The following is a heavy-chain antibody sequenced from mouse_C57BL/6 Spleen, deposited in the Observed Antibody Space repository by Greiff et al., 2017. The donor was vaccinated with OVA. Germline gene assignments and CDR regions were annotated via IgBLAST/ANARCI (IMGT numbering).Heavy chain of an antibody. D-gene: IGHD2-1*01. CDR3: ARSYYGNFTGYFDV. Sequence: VKLVESGPELVKPGASVKISCKASGYTFTDYYINWVKQRPGQGLEWIGWIFPGSGSTYYNEKFKGKATLTVDKSSSTAYMLLSSLTSEDSAVYFCARSYYGNFTGYFDVWGTGTTVTVSS. J-gene: IGHJ1*03. CDR1: GYTFTDYY. V-gene: IGHV1-75*01. CDR2: IFPGSGST.